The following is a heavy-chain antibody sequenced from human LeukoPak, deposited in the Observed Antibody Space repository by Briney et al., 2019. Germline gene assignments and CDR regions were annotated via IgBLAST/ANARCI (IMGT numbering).Heavy chain of an antibody. J-gene: IGHJ5*02. V-gene: IGHV1-69*13. D-gene: IGHD2-2*01. Sequence: GASVKVSCKTPGYTFTTYAISWVRQAPGQGLEWMGGIIPIFGTANYAQKFQGRVTITADESTSTAYMELSSLRSEDTAVYYCARDCSSTSSYRDWFDPWGQGTLVTVSS. CDR3: ARDCSSTSSYRDWFDP. CDR1: GYTFTTYA. CDR2: IIPIFGTA.